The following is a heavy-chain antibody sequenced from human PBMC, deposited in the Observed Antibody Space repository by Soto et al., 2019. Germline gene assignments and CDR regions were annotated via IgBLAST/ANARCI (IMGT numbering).Heavy chain of an antibody. CDR1: GFTFSSYW. V-gene: IGHV3-74*01. CDR3: ASDLSGRADV. J-gene: IGHJ6*02. D-gene: IGHD3-10*01. Sequence: GSLRLSCAASGFTFSSYWMHWVRQAPGKGLVWVSRMNEDGGTTDYADSVKGRFTISRDNAKNTLYLQMNSLRVEDTAVYYCASDLSGRADVWGPGTTVTVSS. CDR2: MNEDGGTT.